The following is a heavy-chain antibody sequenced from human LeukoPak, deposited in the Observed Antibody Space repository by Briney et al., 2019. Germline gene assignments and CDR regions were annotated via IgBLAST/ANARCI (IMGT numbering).Heavy chain of an antibody. CDR3: AGGPYSSAFSN. V-gene: IGHV3-53*01. D-gene: IGHD6-19*01. CDR1: GFIVSSNY. CDR2: IYSGGST. J-gene: IGHJ4*02. Sequence: GGSLRLSCAASGFIVSSNYMSWVRQAPGKGLEWVSVIYSGGSTYYADSVKGRFTISRDNSKNTLYLQMNSLRAEDTAVYYCAGGPYSSAFSNWGQGTLVTVSS.